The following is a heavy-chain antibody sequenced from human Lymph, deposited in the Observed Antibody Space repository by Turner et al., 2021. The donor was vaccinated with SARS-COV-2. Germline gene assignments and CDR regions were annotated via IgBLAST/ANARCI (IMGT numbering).Heavy chain of an antibody. CDR1: GYTFTGYY. CDR2: INPNSGGT. Sequence: QVQLVQSGAEVKKPGASVKVSCKASGYTFTGYYMHWVRQAPGQGLEGMGWINPNSGGTNYAKKFQGRVTMTRETSISTAYMELSRLRSDDTAVYYCARDVERYNDFWGGYSGGYGLDVWGQGTTVTVSS. V-gene: IGHV1-2*02. J-gene: IGHJ6*02. CDR3: ARDVERYNDFWGGYSGGYGLDV. D-gene: IGHD3-3*01.